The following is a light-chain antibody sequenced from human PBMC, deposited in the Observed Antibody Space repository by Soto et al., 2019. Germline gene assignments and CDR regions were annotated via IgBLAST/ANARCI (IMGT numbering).Light chain of an antibody. Sequence: QSALTQPPSASGSPGQSVTISCTGTSSDVGGYNYVSWYQQHPGKAPKHMIYEVSQRPSGVPERLSGSKSGNTPSLTVSGLQAEYEAGYYGSSYAGSNTPDVFGTGTKLTVL. J-gene: IGLJ1*01. CDR1: SSDVGGYNY. CDR3: SSYAGSNTPDV. CDR2: EVS. V-gene: IGLV2-8*01.